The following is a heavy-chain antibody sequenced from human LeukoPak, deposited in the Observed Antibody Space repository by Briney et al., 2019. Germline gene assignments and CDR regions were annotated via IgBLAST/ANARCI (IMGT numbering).Heavy chain of an antibody. CDR3: AKYMTPDTVAAIPPFDY. D-gene: IGHD5-12*01. CDR1: GFGFSSYA. J-gene: IGHJ4*02. CDR2: VTGIVGRT. Sequence: GGSLRLSCAASGFGFSSYAVSWVRQGPGKGLEWVSSVTGIVGRTYYADSVDGRFTISRDNSKSTVYLQMNSLRAEDTAVYYYAKYMTPDTVAAIPPFDYWGQGTLVTVSS. V-gene: IGHV3-23*01.